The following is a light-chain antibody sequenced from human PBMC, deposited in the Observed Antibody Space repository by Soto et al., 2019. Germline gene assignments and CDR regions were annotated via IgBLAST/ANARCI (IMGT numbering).Light chain of an antibody. Sequence: EIVLTQSPGTLSLSPGERATLSCRASQSINSRYLAWYQQKPGQAPRLLIYGASSRATGIRDRFSGSGSGTDFTLTISRLEPEDFAVYYCQQFGSSPGFTFGPGTIVDIK. CDR2: GAS. CDR3: QQFGSSPGFT. V-gene: IGKV3-20*01. CDR1: QSINSRY. J-gene: IGKJ3*01.